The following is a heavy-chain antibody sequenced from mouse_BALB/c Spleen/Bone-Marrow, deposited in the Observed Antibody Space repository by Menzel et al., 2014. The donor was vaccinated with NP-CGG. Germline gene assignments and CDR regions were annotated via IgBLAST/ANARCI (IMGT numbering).Heavy chain of an antibody. CDR1: GYTFTSYN. V-gene: IGHV1-12*01. CDR2: IYPGNGDT. Sequence: SGAELVKPGASMKMSCKASGYTFTSYNLYWIKQTPGQGLEWIGAIYPGNGDTSYNQRFKGKATLTTDKSSNTASMQLSSLAAENSGVYYYTREGGSHFDHWDQGSTLAISS. CDR3: TREGGSHFDH. J-gene: IGHJ2*01.